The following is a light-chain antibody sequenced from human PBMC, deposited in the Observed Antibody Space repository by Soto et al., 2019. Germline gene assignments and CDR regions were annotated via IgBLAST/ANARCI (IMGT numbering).Light chain of an antibody. CDR2: LNSDGSH. CDR1: SGHSIYA. V-gene: IGLV4-69*01. J-gene: IGLJ3*02. CDR3: QTWGTGIWV. Sequence: QPVLTQSPSASASLGASVKLTCTLSSGHSIYAIAWHQQQPEKGPRYLMKLNSDGSHSKGDGIPDRFSGSSSGAERYLTISSLQSEDEADYYCQTWGTGIWVFGGGTKVTVL.